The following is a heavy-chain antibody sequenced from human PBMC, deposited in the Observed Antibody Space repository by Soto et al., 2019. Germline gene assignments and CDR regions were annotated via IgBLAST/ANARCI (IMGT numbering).Heavy chain of an antibody. J-gene: IGHJ5*02. CDR2: ISSSSSYI. V-gene: IGHV3-21*01. D-gene: IGHD4-17*01. Sequence: GGSLRLSCAASGFTFSSYSMNWVRQAPGKGLEWVSSISSSSSYIYYADSVKGRFTISRDNAKNSLYLQMNSLRAEDTAVYYCARDNGRSYGDYVYGFDPWGQGTLVTVSS. CDR1: GFTFSSYS. CDR3: ARDNGRSYGDYVYGFDP.